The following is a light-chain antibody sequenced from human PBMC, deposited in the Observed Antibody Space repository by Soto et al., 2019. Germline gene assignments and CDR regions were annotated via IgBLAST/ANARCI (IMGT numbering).Light chain of an antibody. CDR1: NIGSKS. CDR2: YDS. CDR3: QVWDGSNDHVV. J-gene: IGLJ3*02. Sequence: SYELTQPPSVSVAPGKTARITCGGNNIGSKSVHWCQRKPGQAPVLVIYYDSDRPSGIPERFSGSNSGNTATLTISRVEAGDEADYYCQVWDGSNDHVVFGGGTKLTVL. V-gene: IGLV3-21*04.